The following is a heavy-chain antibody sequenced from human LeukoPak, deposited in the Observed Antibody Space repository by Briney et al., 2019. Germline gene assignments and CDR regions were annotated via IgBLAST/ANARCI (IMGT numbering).Heavy chain of an antibody. CDR1: GSSFSGYY. Sequence: SETLSLTCTVSGSSFSGYYWSWIRQPPGKGLEWIGYIYYNGSINYNPSLKSRVTISVATSKNQFSLNLSSVTAADTAVYYCTRHSAYTYDHDGFDIWGQGTMVTVSS. CDR3: TRHSAYTYDHDGFDI. CDR2: IYYNGSI. D-gene: IGHD5-18*01. V-gene: IGHV4-59*08. J-gene: IGHJ3*02.